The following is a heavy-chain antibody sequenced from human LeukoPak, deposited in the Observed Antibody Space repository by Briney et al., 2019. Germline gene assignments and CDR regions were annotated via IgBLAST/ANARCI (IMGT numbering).Heavy chain of an antibody. V-gene: IGHV4-34*01. J-gene: IGHJ3*02. D-gene: IGHD3-22*01. CDR1: GGSFRGYY. Sequence: SETLSLTCAAYGGSFRGYYWSWIRQPPGKGLEWIGEINHSGSTNYNPSLKSRVTISVDTSKNQFSLKLSSVTAADTAVYYCARGLRRYYYDSSGTGAFDIWGQGTMVTVSS. CDR3: ARGLRRYYYDSSGTGAFDI. CDR2: INHSGST.